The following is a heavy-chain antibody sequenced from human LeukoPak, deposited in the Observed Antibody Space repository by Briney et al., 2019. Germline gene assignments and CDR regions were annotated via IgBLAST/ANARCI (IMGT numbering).Heavy chain of an antibody. CDR1: GFTFSSYS. Sequence: GGSPRLSCAASGFTFSSYSMNWVRQAPGKGLEWVSYISSSSSTIYYADSVKGRFTISRDNAKNSLYLQMNSLRAEDTAVYYCARDGGDYRWDAFDIWGQGTMVTVSS. CDR3: ARDGGDYRWDAFDI. J-gene: IGHJ3*02. D-gene: IGHD3-16*02. CDR2: ISSSSSTI. V-gene: IGHV3-48*01.